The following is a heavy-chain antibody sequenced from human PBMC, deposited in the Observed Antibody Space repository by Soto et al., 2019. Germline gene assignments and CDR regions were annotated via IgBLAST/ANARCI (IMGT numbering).Heavy chain of an antibody. D-gene: IGHD2-2*02. J-gene: IGHJ6*02. CDR3: ARQGCSSTSCYSYYYYYGMDV. V-gene: IGHV5-51*01. Sequence: LGESLKISCEGSGYSFITYWSGWVRQMPGKGLKWMGIIYPGDSDTRYSPSFQGQVTISADKSISTAYLQWSSLKASDTAMYYCARQGCSSTSCYSYYYYYGMDVWGQGTTVTVSS. CDR1: GYSFITYW. CDR2: IYPGDSDT.